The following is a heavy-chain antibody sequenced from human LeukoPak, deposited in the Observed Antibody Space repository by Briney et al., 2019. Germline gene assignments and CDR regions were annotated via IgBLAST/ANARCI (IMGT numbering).Heavy chain of an antibody. V-gene: IGHV1-8*01. CDR3: ARGRIGGYCYGYDLDY. Sequence: ASVKVSCKASGYTFTSYDINWVRQATGQGLEWMGWMNPNSGNTGYAQKFQGRVTMTRNTSISTAYMELSSLRSEDTAVYYCARGRIGGYCYGYDLDYWGQGTLVTVSS. D-gene: IGHD5-18*01. CDR2: MNPNSGNT. J-gene: IGHJ4*02. CDR1: GYTFTSYD.